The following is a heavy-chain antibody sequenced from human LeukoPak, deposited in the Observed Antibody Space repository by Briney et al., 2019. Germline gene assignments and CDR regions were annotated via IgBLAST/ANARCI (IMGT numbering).Heavy chain of an antibody. J-gene: IGHJ6*03. CDR2: IRSSSFKI. V-gene: IGHV3-48*04. Sequence: PAGGSLRLSSAASEFTFVRYAMSWVRQAPGRGLEWVSYIRSSSFKIGYADSVKGRFIISRDNSKNSLYLQMDSLRVEDTAVYYCVRDPSYGSSWYYYMDVWGKGTTVTVSS. D-gene: IGHD6-13*01. CDR3: VRDPSYGSSWYYYMDV. CDR1: EFTFVRYA.